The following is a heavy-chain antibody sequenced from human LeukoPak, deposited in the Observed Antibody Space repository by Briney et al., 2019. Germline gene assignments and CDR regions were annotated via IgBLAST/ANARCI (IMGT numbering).Heavy chain of an antibody. CDR3: ASTYDSSGYLDY. J-gene: IGHJ4*02. D-gene: IGHD3-22*01. CDR2: IYYSGST. V-gene: IGHV4-59*08. CDR1: GGSISSYY. Sequence: SETLSLTCTVSGGSISSYYWRWLRQPPGKRLEWIGYIYYSGSTNYNPSLKSRVTISVDTSKNQFSLKLSSVTAADTAVYYCASTYDSSGYLDYWGQGTLVTVSS.